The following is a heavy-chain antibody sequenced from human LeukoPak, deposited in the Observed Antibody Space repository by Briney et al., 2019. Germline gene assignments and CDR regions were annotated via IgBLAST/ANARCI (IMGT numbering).Heavy chain of an antibody. D-gene: IGHD2-15*01. V-gene: IGHV3-7*01. Sequence: GGSLRLSCAASGFSFRNYWMGWVRQAPGKGQEWVANTKPDGSAEYYADSVRGRFTASRDNANNLLYLQMNRLRAEDTAVYYCARDGGLHTNFDYWGQGTLLTVSS. CDR2: TKPDGSAE. J-gene: IGHJ4*02. CDR1: GFSFRNYW. CDR3: ARDGGLHTNFDY.